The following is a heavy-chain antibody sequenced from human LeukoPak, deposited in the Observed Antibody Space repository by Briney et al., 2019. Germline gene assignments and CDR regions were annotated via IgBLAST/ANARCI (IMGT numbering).Heavy chain of an antibody. CDR3: ARHSLSAIRGGYYYYYMDV. CDR2: IKQDGSEK. D-gene: IGHD2-2*01. CDR1: GFTFSSYW. J-gene: IGHJ6*03. Sequence: PGGSLRLSCAASGFTFSSYWMSWVRQAPGKGLEWVANIKQDGSEKYYVDSVKGRFTISRDNAKNSLYLQMNSLRAEDTAVYYCARHSLSAIRGGYYYYYMDVWGKGTTVTVSS. V-gene: IGHV3-7*01.